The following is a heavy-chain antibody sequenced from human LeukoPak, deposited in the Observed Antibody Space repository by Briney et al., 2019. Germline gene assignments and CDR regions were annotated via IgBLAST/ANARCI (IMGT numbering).Heavy chain of an antibody. CDR3: ASQGVGVISRWCSFDD. D-gene: IGHD3-10*01. V-gene: IGHV1-2*02. CDR1: GYTFTDYY. CDR2: INPNSGVT. Sequence: ASVTVSCKASGYTFTDYYIHWVRQAPGQGLEWMGWINPNSGVTTYAQKFQGRVTMTRDTSISTAYMEVIRLRSDATAVYSCASQGVGVISRWCSFDDWGQGTLVTVSS. J-gene: IGHJ4*02.